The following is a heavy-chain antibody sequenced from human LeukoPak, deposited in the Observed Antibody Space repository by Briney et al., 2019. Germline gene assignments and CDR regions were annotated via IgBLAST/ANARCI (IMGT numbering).Heavy chain of an antibody. CDR3: AKANLSPITYCGGDCYSFHYYYYGMDV. Sequence: SVKVSCKASGGTFSSYAISWVRQAPGQGLEWMGGIIPTFGTANYAQKFQGRVTITADESTSTAYMELSSLRSEDTAVYYCAKANLSPITYCGGDCYSFHYYYYGMDVWGQGTTVTVSS. D-gene: IGHD2-21*02. V-gene: IGHV1-69*13. J-gene: IGHJ6*02. CDR2: IIPTFGTA. CDR1: GGTFSSYA.